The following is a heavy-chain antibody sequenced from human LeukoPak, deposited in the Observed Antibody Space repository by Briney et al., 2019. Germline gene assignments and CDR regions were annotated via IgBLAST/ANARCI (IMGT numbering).Heavy chain of an antibody. CDR2: IGTAGDT. CDR3: ARGVNIAAAGHLLDY. J-gene: IGHJ4*02. D-gene: IGHD6-13*01. Sequence: PGGSLRLSCVVSGFTFSSYGMHWVRQATGKGLEWVSAIGTAGDTYYPGSVKGRFTISRENAKNSLYLQMNSLRAGDTAVYYCARGVNIAAAGHLLDYWGQGTLVTVSS. V-gene: IGHV3-13*04. CDR1: GFTFSSYG.